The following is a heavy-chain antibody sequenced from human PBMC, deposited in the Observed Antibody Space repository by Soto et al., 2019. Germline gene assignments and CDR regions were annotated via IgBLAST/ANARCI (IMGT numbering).Heavy chain of an antibody. J-gene: IGHJ6*02. Sequence: EVHLVESGGGLVKPGGSLRLSCAVSGFPFSSCTMNWVRQAPGKGLEWVSSISPSTSHIYYAASVKSRFTISRDNAKDSLFPQMTSLTPKDTAVYYCSGCSGGACHQNYGMDVWCQGTTVTVSS. CDR1: GFPFSSCT. CDR3: SGCSGGACHQNYGMDV. CDR2: ISPSTSHI. D-gene: IGHD2-15*01. V-gene: IGHV3-21*01.